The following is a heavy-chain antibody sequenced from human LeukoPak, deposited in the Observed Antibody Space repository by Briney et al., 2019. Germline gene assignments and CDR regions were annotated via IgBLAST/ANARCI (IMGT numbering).Heavy chain of an antibody. D-gene: IGHD7-27*01. CDR1: GYTFSDYY. CDR3: ARGPNTGAFDA. Sequence: ASVKVSCKASGYTFSDYYMHWWRQAPGQRLEWLGWINPKSGDTNFAQNFQGRVTMTRDTSISTAYVELSSLTSDDRAVYYCARGPNTGAFDAWGQGTLVTVSS. CDR2: INPKSGDT. J-gene: IGHJ4*02. V-gene: IGHV1-2*02.